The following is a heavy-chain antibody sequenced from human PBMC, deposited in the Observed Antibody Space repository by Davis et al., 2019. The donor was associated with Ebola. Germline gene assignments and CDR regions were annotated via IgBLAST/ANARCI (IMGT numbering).Heavy chain of an antibody. V-gene: IGHV3-33*08. CDR1: GFTSNRFG. CDR2: ISYDGTYS. J-gene: IGHJ4*02. CDR3: ARGPIYDILTGYYTWYFDY. Sequence: GESLKISCAASGFTSNRFGVHWVRQAPGKGLEWVAVISYDGTYSEYADSVKGRFTISRDNSKDTLYLQMNSLRVEDTAVYYCARGPIYDILTGYYTWYFDYWGQGTLVTVSS. D-gene: IGHD3-9*01.